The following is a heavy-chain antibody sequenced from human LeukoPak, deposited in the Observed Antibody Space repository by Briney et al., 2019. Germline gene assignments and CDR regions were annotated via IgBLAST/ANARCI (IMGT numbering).Heavy chain of an antibody. CDR2: ISGSGGIT. V-gene: IGHV3-23*01. CDR3: AKNGREPLNYQYYMDV. Sequence: ESGGGLVKPGGSLRLSCAASGFTFSSYAMSWVRQVPEKGLEWVSSISGSGGITYYADSVKGRFTLSRDNSKSTLYLQMNRLRAEDTAVYYCAKNGREPLNYQYYMDVWGKGTTVTVSS. J-gene: IGHJ6*03. CDR1: GFTFSSYA. D-gene: IGHD2-8*01.